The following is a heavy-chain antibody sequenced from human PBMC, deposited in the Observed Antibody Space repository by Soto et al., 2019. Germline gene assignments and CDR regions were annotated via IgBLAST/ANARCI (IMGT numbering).Heavy chain of an antibody. CDR3: AEEFSQGHRGSGFQVGSVFDF. J-gene: IGHJ3*01. CDR1: GFTFTSSA. D-gene: IGHD6-19*01. V-gene: IGHV1-58*01. Sequence: SVKVSCKASGFTFTSSAVQWVLQARGQRLEWIGWIVVVSGNTNYAQKFQERVTITRDMSTSTAYMELSSLRSEDTAVYYCAEEFSQGHRGSGFQVGSVFDFWAQGKRV. CDR2: IVVVSGNT.